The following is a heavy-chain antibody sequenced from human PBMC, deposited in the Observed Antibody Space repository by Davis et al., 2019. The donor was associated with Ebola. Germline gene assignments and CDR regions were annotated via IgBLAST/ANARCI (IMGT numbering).Heavy chain of an antibody. Sequence: SLKTSCAAPGFTFSTYAMHSVRQAPGKGLERGAVISYDGSNKYYADSVKGRFTISRDNSKNTLYLQMNSLRAEDTAVSYCAKVTGVVGYWGQGTLVTVSS. CDR2: ISYDGSNK. CDR1: GFTFSTYA. CDR3: AKVTGVVGY. D-gene: IGHD3-3*01. V-gene: IGHV3-30*04. J-gene: IGHJ4*02.